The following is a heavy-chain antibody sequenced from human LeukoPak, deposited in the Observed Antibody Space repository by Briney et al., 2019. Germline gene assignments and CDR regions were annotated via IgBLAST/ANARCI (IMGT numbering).Heavy chain of an antibody. D-gene: IGHD3-10*01. J-gene: IGHJ5*02. CDR1: GYTFIDYY. V-gene: IGHV1-2*02. Sequence: ASVTVSFKASGYTFIDYYMHWVRQAPGQGREGMGWINPNSGGTNYAQNFQGRVTMTRDTSIRTVYMELSRLRSDDTAVYYCANTYALGNYYKGGFDPWGQGTLVTVSS. CDR2: INPNSGGT. CDR3: ANTYALGNYYKGGFDP.